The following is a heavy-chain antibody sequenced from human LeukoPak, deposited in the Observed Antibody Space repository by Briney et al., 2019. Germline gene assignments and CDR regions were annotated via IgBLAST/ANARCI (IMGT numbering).Heavy chain of an antibody. CDR1: GGSISNTNW. CDR2: ISLTRLT. Sequence: PSGTLSLTPGVSGGSISNTNWWSWVRQPPGQGLELIGQISLTRLTHYNPSLASRVTVSLDKSKNQLSLALTSVTAADTTVYYCSRENGAFSPFGYWGEGTLVTVLS. D-gene: IGHD2-8*01. J-gene: IGHJ4*02. CDR3: SRENGAFSPFGY. V-gene: IGHV4-4*02.